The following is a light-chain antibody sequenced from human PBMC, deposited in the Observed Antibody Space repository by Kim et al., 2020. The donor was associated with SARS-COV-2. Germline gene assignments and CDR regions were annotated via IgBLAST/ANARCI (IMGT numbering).Light chain of an antibody. CDR2: QDS. Sequence: VSPGQTASITCSGDKLGDKYACWYQQKPGQSPVLVIYQDSKRPSGIPERFSGSNSGNTATLTISGTQAMDEADYYCQAWDSSTKVFGTGTQVTVL. CDR1: KLGDKY. V-gene: IGLV3-1*01. CDR3: QAWDSSTKV. J-gene: IGLJ1*01.